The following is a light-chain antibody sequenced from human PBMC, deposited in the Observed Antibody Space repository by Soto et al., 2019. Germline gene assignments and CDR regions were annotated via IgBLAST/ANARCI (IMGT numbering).Light chain of an antibody. V-gene: IGKV3-20*01. CDR1: QSVSSSY. CDR3: QQFGSSPLFT. CDR2: GAS. J-gene: IGKJ3*01. Sequence: EIVLTQSPGTLSLSPGERATLSCRASQSVSSSYLAWYQQKPGQAPRLRIYGASSRATGIPDRFSGSGSGTDFTLTISRLEPEDFAVYYCQQFGSSPLFTFGPGTKVDVQ.